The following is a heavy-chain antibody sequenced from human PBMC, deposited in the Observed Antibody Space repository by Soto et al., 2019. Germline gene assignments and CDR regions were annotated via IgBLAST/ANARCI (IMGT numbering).Heavy chain of an antibody. J-gene: IGHJ4*02. CDR2: ISSTGASI. V-gene: IGHV3-64*07. D-gene: IGHD6-13*01. CDR1: GFTFSNFA. Sequence: EVQLAESGGGLVQPGGSLRLSCAASGFTFSNFAVHWVRQAPGKGPEFVSGISSTGASIFYADSVKGRVTISRDNSKKTVNLRTGSLKPEDSAVYYCARAGIGAAGTKYYFDYWGRGTLVTVSS. CDR3: ARAGIGAAGTKYYFDY.